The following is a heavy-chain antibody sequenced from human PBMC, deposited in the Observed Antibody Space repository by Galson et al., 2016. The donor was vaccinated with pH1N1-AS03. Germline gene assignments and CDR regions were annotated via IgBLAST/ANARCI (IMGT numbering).Heavy chain of an antibody. D-gene: IGHD3-10*01. CDR3: ATGDLGSYCFDP. Sequence: SVKVSCKASGYTFINYAMHWVRQAPGQRLEWMGWIKGGNVNTEYSQKFQGRVTITRDTSASTAYMNLSSLRSEDTAMYYCATGDLGSYCFDPWGQGTLVTVSS. J-gene: IGHJ5*01. V-gene: IGHV1-3*01. CDR1: GYTFINYA. CDR2: IKGGNVNT.